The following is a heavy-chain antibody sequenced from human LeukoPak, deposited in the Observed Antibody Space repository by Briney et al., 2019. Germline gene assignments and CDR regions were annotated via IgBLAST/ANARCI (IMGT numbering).Heavy chain of an antibody. CDR3: ARPQGGNPLPNTFDI. CDR1: GGSISSSSYY. Sequence: SETLSLTCTVSGGSISSSSYYWGWIRQPPGKGLERIGSIYYSGSTYYNPSLESRVTISVDTSKNQFSLKLSSVTAADTAVYYCARPQGGNPLPNTFDIWGQGTMVTVSS. D-gene: IGHD4-23*01. CDR2: IYYSGST. V-gene: IGHV4-39*01. J-gene: IGHJ3*02.